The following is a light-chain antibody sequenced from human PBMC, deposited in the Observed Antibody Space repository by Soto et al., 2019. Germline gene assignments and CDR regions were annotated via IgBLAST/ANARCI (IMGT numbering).Light chain of an antibody. V-gene: IGKV3-20*01. CDR1: QSVSSSY. CDR2: GAS. CDR3: QQYGSSLYT. Sequence: EMVLTQSPGTLSLSPGERATLSCRSSQSVSSSYLAWYQQKPGQAPRLLIYGASRRATGIPDRFSGSGSGTDFTLTISRLEPEDFAVYYCQQYGSSLYTFGQGTKLEIK. J-gene: IGKJ2*01.